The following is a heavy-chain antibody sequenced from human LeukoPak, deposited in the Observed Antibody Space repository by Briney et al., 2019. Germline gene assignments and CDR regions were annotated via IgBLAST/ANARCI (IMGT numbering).Heavy chain of an antibody. J-gene: IGHJ4*02. D-gene: IGHD3-22*01. CDR1: GFTFSNYA. Sequence: GGSLRLSCAGSGFTFSNYAMHWGRQAPGEGLESVSTISGNGDSTYYAKSVKGRFTISRDNSKNTLYLQMGSLRAEDMAVYYCARGKPQYYSDRSGYYSPFDYWGQGTLVTVSS. CDR2: ISGNGDST. CDR3: ARGKPQYYSDRSGYYSPFDY. V-gene: IGHV3-64*01.